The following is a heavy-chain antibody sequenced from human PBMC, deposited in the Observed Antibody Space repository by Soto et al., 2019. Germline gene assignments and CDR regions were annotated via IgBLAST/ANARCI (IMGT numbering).Heavy chain of an antibody. Sequence: QVQLVQSGAEVKKPGPSVKVSCKASGYTFTTYDISWVRQAPGQGLEWMGRISTYNGDTNYPQSLQGRLTMTTDTSTNTAYMELRSLRSDDTAVYYCARDPYNVLMVNAPNLYGMDVWGQGTTVTVSS. CDR2: ISTYNGDT. CDR1: GYTFTTYD. D-gene: IGHD2-8*01. J-gene: IGHJ6*02. CDR3: ARDPYNVLMVNAPNLYGMDV. V-gene: IGHV1-18*01.